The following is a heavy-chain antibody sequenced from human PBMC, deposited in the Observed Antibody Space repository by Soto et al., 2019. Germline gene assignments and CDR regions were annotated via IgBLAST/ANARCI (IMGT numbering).Heavy chain of an antibody. CDR2: IYYSGST. D-gene: IGHD3-10*01. Sequence: SETLSLTCSVSGGSIRSYYWSWFRQPPGKGLEWIGYIYYSGSTNYNPSLKSRVTISVDTSKNQFSLKLSSVTAAYTAVYYCARHRIWYGSWSHKNYYYDSNDVWVQGTTATAS. CDR1: GGSIRSYY. CDR3: ARHRIWYGSWSHKNYYYDSNDV. V-gene: IGHV4-59*08. J-gene: IGHJ6*02.